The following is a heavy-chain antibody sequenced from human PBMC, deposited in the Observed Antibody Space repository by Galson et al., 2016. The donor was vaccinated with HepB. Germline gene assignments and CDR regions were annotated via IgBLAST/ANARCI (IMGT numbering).Heavy chain of an antibody. V-gene: IGHV5-51*01. D-gene: IGHD3-3*01. J-gene: IGHJ6*02. CDR1: GYTFDSYW. CDR2: IYPGDFDI. CDR3: AGSLTGSYDFWGAIYNYYAMDV. Sequence: QSGAEVKKPGESLQISCRGSGYTFDSYWIGWVRQMPGKGLEWMGIIYPGDFDIRYGPSFQGHVTISVDKSISTAYLQWSSLEGSDTAMYYCAGSLTGSYDFWGAIYNYYAMDVWGQGTAVIVS.